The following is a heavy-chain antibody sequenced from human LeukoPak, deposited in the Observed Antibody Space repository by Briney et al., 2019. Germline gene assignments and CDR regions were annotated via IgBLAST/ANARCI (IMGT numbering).Heavy chain of an antibody. J-gene: IGHJ4*02. Sequence: PSETLSLTCTVSGGSISGYYWTWLRQPPGKGLEWIGYIHFSGSTTYNPSLHSRVPISRAPSNNQFSLELTSVTAAGSAFYYFARGDRGHPKAEAWWSRTHFDYWGRGTLITVSS. D-gene: IGHD2-15*01. V-gene: IGHV4-59*01. CDR3: ARGDRGHPKAEAWWSRTHFDY. CDR1: GGSISGYY. CDR2: IHFSGST.